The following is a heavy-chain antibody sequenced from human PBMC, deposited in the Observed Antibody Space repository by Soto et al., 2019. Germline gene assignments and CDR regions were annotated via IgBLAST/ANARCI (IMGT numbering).Heavy chain of an antibody. Sequence: GGSLRLSCAASGFTFSNAWMSWVRQAPGKGLEWVGRNKSKTDGGTTDYAAPVKGRFTISRDDSKNTLYLQMNSLKTEDTAVYYCTTDLHSSSWYYWGQGTLVTVSS. V-gene: IGHV3-15*01. CDR3: TTDLHSSSWYY. D-gene: IGHD6-13*01. CDR2: NKSKTDGGTT. J-gene: IGHJ4*02. CDR1: GFTFSNAW.